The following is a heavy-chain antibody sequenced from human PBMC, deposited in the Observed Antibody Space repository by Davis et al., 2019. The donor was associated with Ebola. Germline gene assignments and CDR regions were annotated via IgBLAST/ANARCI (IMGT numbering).Heavy chain of an antibody. V-gene: IGHV3-23*01. J-gene: IGHJ6*03. Sequence: GESLKISCAASGFTFSSYAMSWVRQAPGKGLEWVSAISGSGGSTYYADSVKGRFTISRDNSKNTLYLQMNSLRAEDTAVYYCAKRATSYYYYYMDVWGKGTTVTVSS. CDR1: GFTFSSYA. CDR2: ISGSGGST. CDR3: AKRATSYYYYYMDV.